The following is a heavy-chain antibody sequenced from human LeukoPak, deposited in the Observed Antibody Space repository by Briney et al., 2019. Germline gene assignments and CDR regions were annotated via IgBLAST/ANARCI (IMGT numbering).Heavy chain of an antibody. CDR2: IKQDGSEK. D-gene: IGHD6-13*01. Sequence: GGSLRLSCAASGFTFSSYGMHWVRQAPGKGLERVANIKQDGSEKYYVDSVMGRFTISRDNAKNSLYLQMNSLRAEDTAVYYCARMSTSSWYVCDYWGQGTLVTVSS. J-gene: IGHJ4*02. V-gene: IGHV3-7*01. CDR3: ARMSTSSWYVCDY. CDR1: GFTFSSYG.